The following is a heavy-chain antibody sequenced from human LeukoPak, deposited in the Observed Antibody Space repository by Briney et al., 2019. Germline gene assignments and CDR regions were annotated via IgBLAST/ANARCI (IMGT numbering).Heavy chain of an antibody. J-gene: IGHJ4*02. CDR2: NYYSGSA. Sequence: PSETLSLTCTVSGGPISSFYWSWIRQSPGKGLEWIGYNYYSGSANYNPSLKSRVTISVDASKNQFSLKQSSVTAADTAVYYCARGDYGDSDYWGQGILVTVSS. V-gene: IGHV4-59*01. D-gene: IGHD4-17*01. CDR3: ARGDYGDSDY. CDR1: GGPISSFY.